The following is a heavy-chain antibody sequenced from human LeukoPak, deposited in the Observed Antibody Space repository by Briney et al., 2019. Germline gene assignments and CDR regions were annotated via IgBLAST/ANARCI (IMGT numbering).Heavy chain of an antibody. V-gene: IGHV1-18*01. D-gene: IGHD3-10*01. CDR1: GYTFSNYG. Sequence: ASVKVSCKASGYTFSNYGITWVRQAPGQGLEWMGWISAYNGNTNYAQKLQGRVTVTTDTSTGTAYMELRSLRSDDTAVYYCAGGSESFDYWGQGTLVTVSS. CDR2: ISAYNGNT. CDR3: AGGSESFDY. J-gene: IGHJ4*02.